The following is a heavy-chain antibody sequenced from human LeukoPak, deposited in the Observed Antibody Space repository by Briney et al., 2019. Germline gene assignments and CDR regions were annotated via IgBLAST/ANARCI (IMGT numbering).Heavy chain of an antibody. D-gene: IGHD3-22*01. V-gene: IGHV3-74*01. Sequence: PGGSLRLSCAASGFTFSSHAMSWVRQAPGKGLEWVSHITSDGTNTNYADSVKGRFTISRDNAKNTLYLQMNSLGAEDTAVYYCARISDASSGYFDYWGQGTLVTVSS. CDR3: ARISDASSGYFDY. CDR1: GFTFSSHA. J-gene: IGHJ4*02. CDR2: ITSDGTNT.